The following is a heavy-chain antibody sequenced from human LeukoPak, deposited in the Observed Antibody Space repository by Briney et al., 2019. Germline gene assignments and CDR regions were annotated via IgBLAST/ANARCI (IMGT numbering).Heavy chain of an antibody. CDR1: GFTFSSYE. D-gene: IGHD5-18*01. Sequence: GGSLRLSCAASGFTFSSYEMNWVRLAPGKGLEWVSYTSESGSAIYYADSVKGRFTISRDNAKNSLYLQMNSLRAEDTAVYYCARDQYSYGYVSWFDPWGQGTLVTVSS. J-gene: IGHJ5*02. CDR2: TSESGSAI. CDR3: ARDQYSYGYVSWFDP. V-gene: IGHV3-48*03.